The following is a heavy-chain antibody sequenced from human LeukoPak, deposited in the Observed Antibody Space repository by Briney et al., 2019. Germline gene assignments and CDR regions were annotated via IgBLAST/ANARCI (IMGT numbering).Heavy chain of an antibody. Sequence: GGSPRLSCTASGFIFSNYVMSWVRQAPGKGLEWVSSITGSGGSTYYADSVRGRFTISRDNSKNSLYLQMNSLSAEDTAEYYCAKAYSSGWACFDYWGQGALVTVSA. CDR1: GFIFSNYV. D-gene: IGHD6-19*01. V-gene: IGHV3-23*01. CDR2: ITGSGGST. CDR3: AKAYSSGWACFDY. J-gene: IGHJ4*02.